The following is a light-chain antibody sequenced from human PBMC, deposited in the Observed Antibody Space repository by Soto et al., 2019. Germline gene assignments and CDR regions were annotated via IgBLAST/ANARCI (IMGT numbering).Light chain of an antibody. J-gene: IGKJ5*01. CDR3: QQFNNYPIT. CDR1: QGISSA. V-gene: IGKV1D-13*01. CDR2: DAS. Sequence: AIQLTQSPSSLSASLGDRVTITCRTSQGISSALAWYQQKPGKAPKLLIYDASSLESGVPSRFSGSGSGTDFTLTISSLQPEDFATYYCQQFNNYPITFGQGTRLEIK.